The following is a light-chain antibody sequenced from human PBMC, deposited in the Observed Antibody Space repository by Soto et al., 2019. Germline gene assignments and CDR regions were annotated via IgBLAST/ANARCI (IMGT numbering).Light chain of an antibody. CDR2: DVA. CDR3: SSYTTFSTLV. CDR1: SSDIGAYDS. J-gene: IGLJ3*02. Sequence: QYALTQPVSVSGSPGQSITIPCTGTSSDIGAYDSVSWYQQYPGKAPKLIIYDVANRPSGVSDRLSGSKSGNTASLTISGLQAEDEADYYCSSYTTFSTLVLGGGTKVTVL. V-gene: IGLV2-14*01.